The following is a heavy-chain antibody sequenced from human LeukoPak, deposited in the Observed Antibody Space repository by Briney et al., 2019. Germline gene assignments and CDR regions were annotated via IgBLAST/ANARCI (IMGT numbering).Heavy chain of an antibody. J-gene: IGHJ5*02. CDR1: GGSISSGRYY. D-gene: IGHD2-2*01. CDR3: ARIGFVVVPARFSYWFDP. Sequence: SQTLSLTCTVSGGSISSGRYYWSWIRQPAGKGLEWIGHIYTSGSTNYNPSLKSRVTISVDKSKNQFSLKLSSVTAADTAVYYCARIGFVVVPARFSYWFDPWGQGTLVTVSS. CDR2: IYTSGST. V-gene: IGHV4-61*09.